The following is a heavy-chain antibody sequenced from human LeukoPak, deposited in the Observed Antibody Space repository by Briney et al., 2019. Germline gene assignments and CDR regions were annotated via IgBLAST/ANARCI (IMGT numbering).Heavy chain of an antibody. CDR3: ATGRLGYCSSTSCYASWFDP. J-gene: IGHJ5*02. CDR2: INPNSGGT. Sequence: AASVKVACKASGYTFTGYYMHWVRQAPGQGLEWMGWINPNSGGTNYAQKFQGRVTMTRDTSISTAYMELSRLRSEDTAVYYCATGRLGYCSSTSCYASWFDPWGQGTLVTVSS. CDR1: GYTFTGYY. D-gene: IGHD2-2*01. V-gene: IGHV1-2*02.